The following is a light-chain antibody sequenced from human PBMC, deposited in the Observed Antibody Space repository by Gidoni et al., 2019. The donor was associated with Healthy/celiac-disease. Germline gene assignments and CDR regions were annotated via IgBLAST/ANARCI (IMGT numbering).Light chain of an antibody. Sequence: EIVLTQSPATLSLSPGERATLSCRASQSVSSYLAWYQQKPGQAPRLLIYDASNRATGIPARFSGSGSGTNFTLTISSLEPEDFAVYYCQQRSNPITFXQXTRLXIK. CDR2: DAS. V-gene: IGKV3-11*01. CDR3: QQRSNPIT. CDR1: QSVSSY. J-gene: IGKJ5*01.